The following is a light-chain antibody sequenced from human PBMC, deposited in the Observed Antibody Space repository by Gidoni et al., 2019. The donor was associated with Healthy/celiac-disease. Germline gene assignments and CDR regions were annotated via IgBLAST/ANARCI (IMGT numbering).Light chain of an antibody. J-gene: IGKJ3*01. CDR2: AAS. Sequence: DIQMTQSPSSLSASVGDRVTITCRASQSISSYLNWYQQKPGKAPKLLIYAASSLQSGVPSRFRGRGSWTDFPLPIRSLQPEEFATYYRPQSYSTPKTFGPGTKVDIK. V-gene: IGKV1-39*01. CDR1: QSISSY. CDR3: PQSYSTPKT.